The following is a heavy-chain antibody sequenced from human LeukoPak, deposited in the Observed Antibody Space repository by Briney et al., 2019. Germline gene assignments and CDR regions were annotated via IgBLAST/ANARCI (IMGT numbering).Heavy chain of an antibody. J-gene: IGHJ4*02. Sequence: PSETLSLTCTVSGGSISSYYWSWIRQPPGKGLEWIGHIYYSGSTNYSPSLKSRVTISVDTSKNQFSLRLSSVTAADTAVYYCARGRYDSSFPFDYWGQGTLVTVSS. V-gene: IGHV4-59*01. CDR1: GGSISSYY. CDR2: IYYSGST. D-gene: IGHD3-22*01. CDR3: ARGRYDSSFPFDY.